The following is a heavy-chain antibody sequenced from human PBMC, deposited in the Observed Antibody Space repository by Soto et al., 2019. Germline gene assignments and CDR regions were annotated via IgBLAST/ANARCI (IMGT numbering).Heavy chain of an antibody. J-gene: IGHJ4*02. V-gene: IGHV3-30*18. Sequence: GGSLRLSCAASGFTFSSYGMHWVRQAPGKGLEWVAVISYDGSNKYYADSVKGRFTISRDNSKNTLYLQMNSLRAEDTAVYYCAKGGSSWYYWGQGTLVTVSS. D-gene: IGHD6-13*01. CDR1: GFTFSSYG. CDR3: AKGGSSWYY. CDR2: ISYDGSNK.